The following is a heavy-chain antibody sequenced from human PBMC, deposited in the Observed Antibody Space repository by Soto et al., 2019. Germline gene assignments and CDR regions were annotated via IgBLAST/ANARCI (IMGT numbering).Heavy chain of an antibody. V-gene: IGHV1-18*01. CDR2: ISAYNGNT. Sequence: ASVKVPCKASGYTFTSYGISWVRQAPGQGLEWMGWISAYNGNTNYAQKLQGRVTMTTDTSTSTAYMELRSLRSDDTAVYYCARDRTEYYYDSSGYYWGQGTLVTVSS. J-gene: IGHJ4*02. CDR1: GYTFTSYG. CDR3: ARDRTEYYYDSSGYY. D-gene: IGHD3-22*01.